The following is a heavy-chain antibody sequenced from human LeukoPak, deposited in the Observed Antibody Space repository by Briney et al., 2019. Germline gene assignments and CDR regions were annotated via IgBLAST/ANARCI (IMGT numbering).Heavy chain of an antibody. D-gene: IGHD6-6*01. J-gene: IGHJ5*02. CDR3: AKLAARPGVLSRDDFDP. V-gene: IGHV3-23*01. CDR1: GFTFSSYA. CDR2: ISGSGGST. Sequence: GGSLRLSCAASGFTFSSYAMSWVRQAPGKGLEWVSAISGSGGSTYYADSVKGRFTISRDNSKNTLYLQMNSLRAEDTAVYYCAKLAARPGVLSRDDFDPWGQGTLVTVSS.